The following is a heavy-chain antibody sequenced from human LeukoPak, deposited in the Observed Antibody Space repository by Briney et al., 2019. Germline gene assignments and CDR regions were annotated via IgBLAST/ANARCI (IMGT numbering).Heavy chain of an antibody. V-gene: IGHV3-30*02. J-gene: IGHJ4*02. CDR3: ARDLMWGIDY. D-gene: IGHD7-27*01. Sequence: GGSLRPSCAASGFTFSGYAMHWVRQTPGVGLEWVAIIGNDGRDQHYSESVKGRFTISRDNSKNTLFLQLNSLRPEDTALYLCARDLMWGIDYWGQGTLVTVSS. CDR2: IGNDGRDQ. CDR1: GFTFSGYA.